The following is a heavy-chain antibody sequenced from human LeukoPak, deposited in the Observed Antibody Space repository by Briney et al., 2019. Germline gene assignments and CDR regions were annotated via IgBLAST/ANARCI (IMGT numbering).Heavy chain of an antibody. Sequence: ASVKVSCKASGYTFTSYGISWVRQAPGQGLEWMGWISAYNGNTNYAQNLQGRVTMTTDTSTSTAYMELRSLRSDDAAVYYCARDRFDDYSNWFDPWGQGTLVTVSS. D-gene: IGHD4-11*01. V-gene: IGHV1-18*01. CDR3: ARDRFDDYSNWFDP. CDR1: GYTFTSYG. J-gene: IGHJ5*02. CDR2: ISAYNGNT.